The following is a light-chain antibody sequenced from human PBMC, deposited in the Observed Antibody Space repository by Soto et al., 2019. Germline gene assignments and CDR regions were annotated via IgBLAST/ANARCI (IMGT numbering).Light chain of an antibody. CDR2: DVS. V-gene: IGLV2-14*01. CDR3: SSYTTSNTLV. Sequence: QAALTQPASVYGSPGQSITISCTGTSSDVGGYNYVSWYQQHPGKAPELMIYDVSNRPSGVSNRFSGSKSGNTASLTISGLQTEDEADYYCSSYTTSNTLVFGGGTKLTVL. CDR1: SSDVGGYNY. J-gene: IGLJ2*01.